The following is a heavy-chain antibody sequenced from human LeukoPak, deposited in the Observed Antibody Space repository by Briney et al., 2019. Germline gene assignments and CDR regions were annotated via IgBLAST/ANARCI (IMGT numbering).Heavy chain of an antibody. V-gene: IGHV4-39*01. Sequence: SETLSLTCTVSGGSIDSNSHYWGWIRQPPGKVLEWIGTIFYSGNTYYNPSLKSRVTISVDTSKNQFSLKLSSVTAADTAVYYCARHREWLPSPLDYWGQGTLVTVSS. CDR2: IFYSGNT. D-gene: IGHD5-18*01. J-gene: IGHJ4*02. CDR3: ARHREWLPSPLDY. CDR1: GGSIDSNSHY.